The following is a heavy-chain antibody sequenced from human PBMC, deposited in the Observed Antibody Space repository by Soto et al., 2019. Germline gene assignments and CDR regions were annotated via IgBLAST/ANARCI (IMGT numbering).Heavy chain of an antibody. Sequence: QVQLVQSGAEVKKPGASVKVSCKASGYTFTSYGISWVRQAPGQGLEWMGWTSAYNGNTNYAQKLQGRVTMTTDTSTSTAYMELRSLRSDDTAVYYCARVGSGWYYYYYGMDVWGQGTTVTVSS. D-gene: IGHD6-19*01. CDR2: TSAYNGNT. CDR1: GYTFTSYG. V-gene: IGHV1-18*01. J-gene: IGHJ6*02. CDR3: ARVGSGWYYYYYGMDV.